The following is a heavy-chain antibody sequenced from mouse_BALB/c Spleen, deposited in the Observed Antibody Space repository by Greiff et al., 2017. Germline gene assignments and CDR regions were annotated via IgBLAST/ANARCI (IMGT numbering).Heavy chain of an antibody. J-gene: IGHJ4*01. V-gene: IGHV5-9-4*01. CDR3: ARGVPDYGYDRYAMDY. Sequence: EVMLVESGGGLVKPGGSLKLSCAASGFTFSSYAMSWVRQSPEKRLEWVAEISSGGSYTYYPDTVTGRFTISRDNAKNTLYLEMSSLRSEDTAMYYCARGVPDYGYDRYAMDYWGQGTSVTVSS. D-gene: IGHD1-2*01. CDR1: GFTFSSYA. CDR2: ISSGGSYT.